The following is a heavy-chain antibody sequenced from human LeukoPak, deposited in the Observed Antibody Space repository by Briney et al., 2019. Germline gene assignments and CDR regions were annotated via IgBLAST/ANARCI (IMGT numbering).Heavy chain of an antibody. V-gene: IGHV4-39*07. J-gene: IGHJ3*02. CDR2: INHSGST. CDR3: ARRYCSSTSCNAFDI. CDR1: GGSISSSSYY. D-gene: IGHD2-2*01. Sequence: SETLSLTCTVSGGSISSSSYYWGWIRQPPGKGLEWIGEINHSGSTNYNPSLKSRVTISVDTSKNQFSLKLSSVTAADTAVYYCARRYCSSTSCNAFDIWGQGTMVTVSS.